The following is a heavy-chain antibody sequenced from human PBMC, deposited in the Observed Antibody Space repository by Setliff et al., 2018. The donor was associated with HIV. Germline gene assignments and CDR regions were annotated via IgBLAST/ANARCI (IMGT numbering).Heavy chain of an antibody. CDR1: GGSISSGDYY. CDR2: IYYSGSS. D-gene: IGHD4-17*01. Sequence: SETLSLTCTVSGGSISSGDYYWTWIRQHPGKGLEWIGYIYYSGSSNYNPSLKSRVSISVHTSKKQVSLKVSSVTAADTAVYYCARLYGAAYNWFDPWGQGTLVTVSS. V-gene: IGHV4-61*08. J-gene: IGHJ5*02. CDR3: ARLYGAAYNWFDP.